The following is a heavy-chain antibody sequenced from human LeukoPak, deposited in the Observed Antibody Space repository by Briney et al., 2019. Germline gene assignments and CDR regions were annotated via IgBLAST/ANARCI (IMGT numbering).Heavy chain of an antibody. CDR3: ARTLLSELQPYYFDY. CDR1: GFTFDDYG. D-gene: IGHD1-26*01. Sequence: GGSLRLSCAASGFTFDDYGMSWVRQAPGKGLEWVSGINWNGGSTGYADSVKGRFTITRDNAKNSLYLQMNSLRAEDTALYYCARTLLSELQPYYFDYWGQGTLVTVSS. CDR2: INWNGGST. J-gene: IGHJ4*02. V-gene: IGHV3-20*04.